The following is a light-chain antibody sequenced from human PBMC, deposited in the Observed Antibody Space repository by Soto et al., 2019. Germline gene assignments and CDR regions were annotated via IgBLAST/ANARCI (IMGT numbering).Light chain of an antibody. J-gene: IGKJ5*01. CDR3: QQYDNSPIT. V-gene: IGKV3D-15*02. CDR1: QSVKSN. CDR2: GAS. Sequence: EIVMTGSPATQSVSPGERATISCRASQSVKSNLAWYQQKPGQAPRLLIYGASTRATGIPDRFSGSGSGTDFTLTISRLEPEDFAVYYCQQYDNSPITFGQGTRLAI.